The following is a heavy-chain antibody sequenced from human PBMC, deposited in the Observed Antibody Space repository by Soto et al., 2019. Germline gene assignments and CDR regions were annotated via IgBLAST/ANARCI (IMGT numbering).Heavy chain of an antibody. CDR2: IYYSGST. D-gene: IGHD1-26*01. CDR3: ATQEVGGSYVYTFDP. J-gene: IGHJ5*02. CDR1: GGSISSYY. Sequence: SETLSLTCTVSGGSISSYYWSWIRQPPGKGLEWIGYIYYSGSTNYNPSLKSRVTISVDTSKNQFSLKLRSVTAADTAVYYCATQEVGGSYVYTFDPWGQGTLVTVSS. V-gene: IGHV4-59*08.